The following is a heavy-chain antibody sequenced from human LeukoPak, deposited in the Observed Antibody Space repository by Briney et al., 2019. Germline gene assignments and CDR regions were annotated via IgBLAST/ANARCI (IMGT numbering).Heavy chain of an antibody. Sequence: SETLSLTCTVSGVSISSSSYYWGWIRQPPGKGLEWIGSIYYSGSTYYNPSLKSRVTISVDTSKNQFSLKLSSVTAADTAVYYCARDLMVYDYVWGSYRWNWFDPWGQGTLVTVSS. CDR2: IYYSGST. V-gene: IGHV4-39*07. D-gene: IGHD3-16*02. J-gene: IGHJ5*02. CDR3: ARDLMVYDYVWGSYRWNWFDP. CDR1: GVSISSSSYY.